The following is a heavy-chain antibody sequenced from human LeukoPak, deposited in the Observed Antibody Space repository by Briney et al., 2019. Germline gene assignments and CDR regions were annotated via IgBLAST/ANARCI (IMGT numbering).Heavy chain of an antibody. V-gene: IGHV1-2*02. CDR1: GYTFISYY. J-gene: IGHJ4*02. CDR3: ARSPSGELDY. Sequence: GASVKVSCKASGYTFISYYIHWVRQAPGQGLEYMGWINPNSGGTNYAQKLQGRVLMTRDTSISTAYMKLSSLRSDDTAVYYCARSPSGELDYWGRGTLVTVSS. D-gene: IGHD1-7*01. CDR2: INPNSGGT.